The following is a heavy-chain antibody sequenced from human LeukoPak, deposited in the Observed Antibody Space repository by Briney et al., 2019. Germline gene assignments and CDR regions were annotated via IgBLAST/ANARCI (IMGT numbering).Heavy chain of an antibody. V-gene: IGHV3-30*02. D-gene: IGHD5-24*01. Sequence: QPGGSLRLSCAASGFTFNSYGMHWVRQAPDKGLEWVAVMWYVGSNKYYADSVKGRFTIPRDNSKNTLYLQMNSLRAEDTAVYYCAKDLSEATILGQWWDYYYYGMDVWGQGTTVTVSS. J-gene: IGHJ6*02. CDR1: GFTFNSYG. CDR3: AKDLSEATILGQWWDYYYYGMDV. CDR2: MWYVGSNK.